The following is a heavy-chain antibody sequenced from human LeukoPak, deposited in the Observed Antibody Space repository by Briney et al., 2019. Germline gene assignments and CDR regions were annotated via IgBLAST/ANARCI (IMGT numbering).Heavy chain of an antibody. V-gene: IGHV4-4*07. CDR1: GGSISSYY. Sequence: SETLSLTCTVSGGSISSYYWSCIRQPAGKGLEWIGRIYTTGSTNYNPSLKSRVTISVDTSKNQFSLKLSSVTAADTAVYYCARGPPLADYVWGSYRYTIWFDPWGQGTLVTVSS. CDR3: ARGPPLADYVWGSYRYTIWFDP. CDR2: IYTTGST. J-gene: IGHJ5*02. D-gene: IGHD3-16*02.